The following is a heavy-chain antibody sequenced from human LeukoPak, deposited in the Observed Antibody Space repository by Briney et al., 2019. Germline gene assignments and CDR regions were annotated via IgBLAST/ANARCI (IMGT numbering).Heavy chain of an antibody. CDR2: IIPIFGTA. CDR1: GGTFSSYA. CDR3: ARSRSIAVAGRREFDY. Sequence: SVKVSCKASGGTFSSYAISWVRQAPGQGLVWMGGIIPIFGTANYAQKFQGRVTITADESTSTAYMELSSLRSEDTAVYYCARSRSIAVAGRREFDYWGQGTLVTVSS. V-gene: IGHV1-69*01. J-gene: IGHJ4*02. D-gene: IGHD6-19*01.